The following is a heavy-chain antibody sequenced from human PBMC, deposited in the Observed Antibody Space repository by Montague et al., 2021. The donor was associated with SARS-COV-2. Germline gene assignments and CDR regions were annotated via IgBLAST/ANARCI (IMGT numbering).Heavy chain of an antibody. J-gene: IGHJ4*02. Sequence: SLRLSCAASGFTFSNYWMSWVRQAPGKGLEWVANIKEDGGELHYLDSVKGRSTISRDNAKKSLYLQMNSLRAEDTAVYFCARDAPRSASGWGYWGQGTLVTVSS. CDR2: IKEDGGEL. CDR3: ARDAPRSASGWGY. CDR1: GFTFSNYW. V-gene: IGHV3-7*05. D-gene: IGHD3-16*01.